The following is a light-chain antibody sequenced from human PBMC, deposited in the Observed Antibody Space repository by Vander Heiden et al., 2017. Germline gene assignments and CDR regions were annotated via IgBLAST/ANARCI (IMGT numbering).Light chain of an antibody. CDR3: QQSYSNPPLIT. CDR1: QSISSY. J-gene: IGKJ5*01. CDR2: AAS. V-gene: IGKV1-39*01. Sequence: DIQITQSPSSLSASVGDRVTITCRASQSISSYLNWYQQKPGKAPKLLIYAASSLQSGVPSRFSGSGSGTDFTLTISSLQPEDFATYYCQQSYSNPPLITFGQGTRLEIK.